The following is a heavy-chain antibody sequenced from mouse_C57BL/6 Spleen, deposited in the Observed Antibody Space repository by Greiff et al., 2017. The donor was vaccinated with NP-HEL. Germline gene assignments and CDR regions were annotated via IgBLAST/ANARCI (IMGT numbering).Heavy chain of an antibody. J-gene: IGHJ3*01. CDR3: ARRGDSSGYGFAD. V-gene: IGHV1-69*01. Sequence: QVQLQQPGAELVMPGASVKLSCKASGYTFTSYWMHWVKQRPGQGLEWIGEIDPSDSYTNYNQKFKGKSTLTVDKSSSTAYMQLSSLTSEDSAVYYCARRGDSSGYGFADWGQGTLVTVSA. CDR1: GYTFTSYW. D-gene: IGHD3-2*02. CDR2: IDPSDSYT.